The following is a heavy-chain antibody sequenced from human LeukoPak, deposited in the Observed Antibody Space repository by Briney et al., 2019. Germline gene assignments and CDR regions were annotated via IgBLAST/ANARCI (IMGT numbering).Heavy chain of an antibody. J-gene: IGHJ4*02. Sequence: SETLSLTCAVSGASISSGTYYWSWIRQPAGKGLEWIGEIYHSGSTNYNPSLKSRVTISVDKSKNQLSLKLSSVTAADTAVYYCARGGDYGDYRFDFWGQGTLVTVSS. D-gene: IGHD4-17*01. CDR2: IYHSGST. V-gene: IGHV4-61*05. CDR3: ARGGDYGDYRFDF. CDR1: GASISSGTYY.